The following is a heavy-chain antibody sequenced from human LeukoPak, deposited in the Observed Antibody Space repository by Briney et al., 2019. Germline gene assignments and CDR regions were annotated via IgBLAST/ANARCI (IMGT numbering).Heavy chain of an antibody. V-gene: IGHV3-74*01. Sequence: GGSLRLSCAASGFTFSSYWMHWVRQAPGKGLVWVSRINSDGSNIDYADSVKGRVTISRDNAKNTLYLQMNSLRAEDTAVYHCVRDTGSYYYDHWGQGTLVTVSS. D-gene: IGHD1-26*01. CDR1: GFTFSSYW. CDR2: INSDGSNI. J-gene: IGHJ4*02. CDR3: VRDTGSYYYDH.